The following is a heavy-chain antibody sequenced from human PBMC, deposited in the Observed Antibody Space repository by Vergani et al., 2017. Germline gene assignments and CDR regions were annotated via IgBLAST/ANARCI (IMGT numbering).Heavy chain of an antibody. CDR3: AKKGGSLYYYGVDV. CDR2: IRYDGSNP. D-gene: IGHD1-26*01. CDR1: GFTFSSYG. V-gene: IGHV3-30*02. Sequence: QVQLVESGGGVVQPGGPLRLSCAASGFTFSSYGMHWVRQAPGKGLAWVAFIRYDGSNPQYIDSVKGRFTISRDNSKDTLFLQMNGLRPEDTGTYFCAKKGGSLYYYGVDVWGQGTTITVSS. J-gene: IGHJ6*02.